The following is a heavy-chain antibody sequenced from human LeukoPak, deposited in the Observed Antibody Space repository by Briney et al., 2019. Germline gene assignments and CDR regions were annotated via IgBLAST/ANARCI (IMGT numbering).Heavy chain of an antibody. J-gene: IGHJ3*02. CDR1: GFTVSSNY. D-gene: IGHD3-16*01. Sequence: GGSLRLSCAASGFTVSSNYMSWVRQAPGKGLEWVSVIYSGGRTYYADSVKSRFTISRDNSKNTLSLQMNSLRAEDTAVYYCARELLMGTSASEGAFDIWGRGTMVTVSS. V-gene: IGHV3-66*01. CDR3: ARELLMGTSASEGAFDI. CDR2: IYSGGRT.